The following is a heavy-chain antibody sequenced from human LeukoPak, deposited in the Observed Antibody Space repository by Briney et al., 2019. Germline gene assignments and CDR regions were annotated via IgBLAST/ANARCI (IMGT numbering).Heavy chain of an antibody. CDR3: ARVRLWFGDHLDDY. Sequence: SETLSLTCAVYGGSFSGYYWNWIRQPPGKGLEWIGEINHSGSTNYNPSLKSRVTISADTSKNQFSLRLTSVTAADTAVYYCARVRLWFGDHLDDYWGQGTLVTVSS. CDR1: GGSFSGYY. CDR2: INHSGST. D-gene: IGHD3-10*01. V-gene: IGHV4-34*01. J-gene: IGHJ4*02.